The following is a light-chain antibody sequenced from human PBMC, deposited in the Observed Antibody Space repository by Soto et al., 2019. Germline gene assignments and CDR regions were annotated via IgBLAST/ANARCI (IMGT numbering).Light chain of an antibody. CDR2: YTS. V-gene: IGKV3-11*01. J-gene: IGKJ1*01. Sequence: EIVLTQSPATLSSSPWETATLSCRASQYVGTRLAWYQHKPGQAPRLLIYYTSNRATGIPARFSGSGSGTDFTLTISSLAPEDFAIYYCHQRQSWPRTFGQGTKVDIK. CDR1: QYVGTR. CDR3: HQRQSWPRT.